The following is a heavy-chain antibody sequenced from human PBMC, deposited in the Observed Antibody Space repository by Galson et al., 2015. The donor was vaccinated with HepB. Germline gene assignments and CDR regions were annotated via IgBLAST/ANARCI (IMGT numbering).Heavy chain of an antibody. D-gene: IGHD6-19*01. J-gene: IGHJ6*02. V-gene: IGHV3-33*01. CDR2: IWYDGSNK. CDR1: GFTFSSYG. Sequence: SLRLSCAASGFTFSSYGMHWVRQAPGKGLEWVAVIWYDGSNKYYADSVKGRFTISRDNSKNTLYLQMNSLRAEDTAVYYCARDGGSYSSGWYYYYYGMDVWGQGTTVTVSS. CDR3: ARDGGSYSSGWYYYYYGMDV.